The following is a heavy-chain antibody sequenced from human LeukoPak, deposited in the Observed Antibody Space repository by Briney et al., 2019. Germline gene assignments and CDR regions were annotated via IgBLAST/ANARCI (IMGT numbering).Heavy chain of an antibody. V-gene: IGHV4-30-2*01. Sequence: ASQTLSLTCAVSGGSISSGGYSWSWIRQPPGKGLEWIGYIYHSGSTYYNPSLKSRVTISVDRSKNQFSLKLSSVTAADTAVYYCAKDSVPVYAYTNDRSASFDYWGQGTLVTVSS. J-gene: IGHJ4*02. CDR1: GGSISSGGYS. CDR3: AKDSVPVYAYTNDRSASFDY. D-gene: IGHD3-16*01. CDR2: IYHSGST.